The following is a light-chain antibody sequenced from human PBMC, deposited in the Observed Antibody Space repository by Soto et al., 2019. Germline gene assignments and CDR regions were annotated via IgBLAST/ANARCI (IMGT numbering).Light chain of an antibody. CDR1: QSVSSN. CDR2: GAS. J-gene: IGKJ1*01. V-gene: IGKV3-15*01. CDR3: QQYFNWPRP. Sequence: ETVMTQSPATLSVSPGERATLSCRASQSVSSNLAWYQQKPGQAPRLLIYGASTRATGIPARFSGSGSGTEFTLTISSLQSEDFAVYYCQQYFNWPRPFGQGTKVEIK.